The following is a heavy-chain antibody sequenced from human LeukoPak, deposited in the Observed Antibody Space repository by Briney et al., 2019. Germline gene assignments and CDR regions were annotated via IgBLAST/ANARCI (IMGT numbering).Heavy chain of an antibody. V-gene: IGHV3-11*05. CDR3: AKAQLRVTTGIDN. J-gene: IGHJ4*02. Sequence: GGSLRLSCAASGFTFSAYYMNWIRQAPGKGLEWLSYISGNSEDTNYADSVKGRFTISRDNSKNTLYLQMNSLRVEDTAVYYCAKAQLRVTTGIDNWGQGTLVTVSS. CDR1: GFTFSAYY. CDR2: ISGNSEDT. D-gene: IGHD4-17*01.